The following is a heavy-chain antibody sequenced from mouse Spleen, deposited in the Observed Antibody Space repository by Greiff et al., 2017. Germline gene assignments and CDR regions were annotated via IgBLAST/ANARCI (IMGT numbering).Heavy chain of an antibody. Sequence: EVQGVESGGGLVQPGGSRKLSCAASGFTFSSFGMHWVRQAPEKGLEWVAYISSGSSTIYYADTVKGRFTISRDNPKNTLFLQMTSLRYEDTAIYYCARSKLRVLDYWGQGTTLTVSS. CDR2: ISSGSSTI. J-gene: IGHJ2*01. D-gene: IGHD1-1*01. CDR1: GFTFSSFG. CDR3: ARSKLRVLDY. V-gene: IGHV5-17*02.